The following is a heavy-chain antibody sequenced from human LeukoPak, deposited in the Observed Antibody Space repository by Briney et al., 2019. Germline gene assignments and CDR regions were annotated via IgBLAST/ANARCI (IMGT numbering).Heavy chain of an antibody. J-gene: IGHJ4*02. D-gene: IGHD6-19*01. Sequence: GGSLRLSCVVSGFTFSSYWMHWVRQAPGKGLVWVSRLSPDGGTIDYSDSVRGRFTISRDNAKDTLYLQMNSLRVDDTAVYYCATAGQWRFDSWGLGTLVSVSS. V-gene: IGHV3-74*01. CDR3: ATAGQWRFDS. CDR2: LSPDGGTI. CDR1: GFTFSSYW.